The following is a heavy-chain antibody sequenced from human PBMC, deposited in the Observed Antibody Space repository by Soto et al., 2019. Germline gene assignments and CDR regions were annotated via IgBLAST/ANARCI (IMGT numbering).Heavy chain of an antibody. J-gene: IGHJ6*04. D-gene: IGHD3-10*01. Sequence: EVQLVESGGGLVKPGGSLRLSCVVSGFTFSSYSMNWVRQAPGKGLEWVSSISSGSNYTYYADSVKGRFTISRDNAKNSVNLQMNSLRAEDPALYYCARDFKESQYYYYGMDVWAKGPRSPSPQ. CDR2: ISSGSNYT. CDR3: ARDFKESQYYYYGMDV. CDR1: GFTFSSYS. V-gene: IGHV3-21*06.